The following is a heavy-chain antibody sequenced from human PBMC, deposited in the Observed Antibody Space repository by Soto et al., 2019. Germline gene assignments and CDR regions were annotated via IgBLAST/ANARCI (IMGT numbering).Heavy chain of an antibody. V-gene: IGHV3-30*18. D-gene: IGHD5-12*01. J-gene: IGHJ4*02. CDR1: GFTFSSYG. CDR3: AKAWGGSGYPYYFDY. Sequence: GGSLRLSCAASGFTFSSYGMHWVRQAPGKGLEWVAVISYDGSNKYYADSVKGRFTISRDNSKNTLYLQMNSLRAEDTAVYYCAKAWGGSGYPYYFDYWGQGTLVTVSS. CDR2: ISYDGSNK.